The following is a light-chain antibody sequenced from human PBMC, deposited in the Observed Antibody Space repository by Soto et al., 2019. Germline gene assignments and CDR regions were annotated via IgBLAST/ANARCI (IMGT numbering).Light chain of an antibody. CDR3: QQRSNWPLT. CDR2: DAS. J-gene: IGKJ3*01. Sequence: EIVLTQSPATLSLSPVERATLSCRASQSVSSYLAWYQQKPGQAPRLLIYDASNRATGIPARFSGSGSGTDFTLTISSLEPEDFAVYYCQQRSNWPLTFGPGTKVDIK. CDR1: QSVSSY. V-gene: IGKV3-11*01.